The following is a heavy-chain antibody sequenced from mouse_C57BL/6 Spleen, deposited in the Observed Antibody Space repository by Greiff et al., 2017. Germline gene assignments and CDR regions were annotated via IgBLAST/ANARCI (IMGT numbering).Heavy chain of an antibody. J-gene: IGHJ3*01. V-gene: IGHV1-82*01. CDR2: IYPGDGDT. Sequence: VQLQQSGPELVKPGASVKISCKASGYAFSSSWMNWVKQRPGKGLEWIGRIYPGDGDTNYNGKFKGKATLTADKSSSTAYMQISSLTSEDSAVYFCARSQLSPLAYWGQGTLVTVSA. D-gene: IGHD3-2*02. CDR3: ARSQLSPLAY. CDR1: GYAFSSSW.